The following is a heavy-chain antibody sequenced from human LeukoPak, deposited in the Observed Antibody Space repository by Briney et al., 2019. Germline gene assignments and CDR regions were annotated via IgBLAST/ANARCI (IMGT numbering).Heavy chain of an antibody. Sequence: GGSLRLSCAASGFTFYNYAMSWVRQAPGKGLEWVSGISGSGGSTYYADSVKGRFTISRDNSKNTLYLQMNSLRAEDTAVYYCVKAIPYYDILTGYPTPMYYFDYWGQGTLVTVSS. CDR2: ISGSGGST. D-gene: IGHD3-9*01. CDR3: VKAIPYYDILTGYPTPMYYFDY. CDR1: GFTFYNYA. J-gene: IGHJ4*02. V-gene: IGHV3-23*01.